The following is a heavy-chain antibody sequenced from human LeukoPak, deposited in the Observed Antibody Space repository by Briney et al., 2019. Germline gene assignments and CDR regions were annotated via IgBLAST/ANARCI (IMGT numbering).Heavy chain of an antibody. D-gene: IGHD1-26*01. Sequence: SETLSLTCTVSGGSISSYYWSWIRQPPGKGLEWIGYIYTSGSTNYNPSLKSRVTISVDTSKNQFSLKLSSVAAADTAVYYCARHVGFNWFDPWGQGTLVTVSS. J-gene: IGHJ5*02. CDR2: IYTSGST. CDR3: ARHVGFNWFDP. CDR1: GGSISSYY. V-gene: IGHV4-4*09.